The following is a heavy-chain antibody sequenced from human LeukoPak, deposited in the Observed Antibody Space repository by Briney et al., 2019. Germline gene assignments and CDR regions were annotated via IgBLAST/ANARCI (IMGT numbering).Heavy chain of an antibody. V-gene: IGHV3-74*01. CDR2: INSDGSST. CDR1: GFIFSSNW. CDR3: ARGGAYNSFDS. J-gene: IGHJ4*02. D-gene: IGHD1-26*01. Sequence: GGSLRLSCAASGFIFSSNWMPWVRQAPGKGLVWVSHINSDGSSTNYADSVKGRFTISRDNAKNTLYLQMNSLRDEDTAVYYCARGGAYNSFDSWGQGTLVTVSS.